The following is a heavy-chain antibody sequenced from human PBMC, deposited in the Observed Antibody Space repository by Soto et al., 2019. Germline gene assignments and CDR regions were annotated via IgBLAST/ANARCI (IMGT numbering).Heavy chain of an antibody. CDR3: ARGYGDY. Sequence: QVQLVQSGAEVKKPGASVKVSCKTSGYTFTNYAIHWVRQAPGQRLEWMGWINAGIGNTKYSQNFQGRVTITRDTSASTAYMELSSLSSEDTAVYYCARGYGDYWGQGSLVTVSS. V-gene: IGHV1-3*01. CDR1: GYTFTNYA. CDR2: INAGIGNT. J-gene: IGHJ4*02. D-gene: IGHD6-25*01.